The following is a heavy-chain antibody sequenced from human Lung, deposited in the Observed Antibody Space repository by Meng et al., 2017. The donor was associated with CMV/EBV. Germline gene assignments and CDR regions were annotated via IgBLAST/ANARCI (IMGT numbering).Heavy chain of an antibody. CDR2: IYHSGGT. Sequence: PLQDPSIRLSTPSRTLFSPCCVSSDSISSSTWWSWGRQPPGKGLEWIGEIYHSGGTNYNPSLRGRVTISLDKSKNQFSLTLRSVTAADTAVYYCARDPYATGWAGWGQGTLVTVSS. CDR3: ARDPYATGWAG. CDR1: SDSISSSTW. V-gene: IGHV4-4*02. D-gene: IGHD6-19*01. J-gene: IGHJ4*02.